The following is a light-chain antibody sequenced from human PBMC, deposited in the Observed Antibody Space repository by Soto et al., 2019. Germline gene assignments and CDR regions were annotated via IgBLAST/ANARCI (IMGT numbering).Light chain of an antibody. CDR3: SSYTSRSTQV. J-gene: IGLJ6*01. CDR1: SSDVGGYNY. V-gene: IGLV2-14*03. Sequence: QSVLTQPASVSGSPGQSITISCTGTSSDVGGYNYVSWYQQHPGKAPKLMIYDVSNRPSGVSNRFSGSKSGNTASLTISGLQAEDEADYYCSSYTSRSTQVFGTGTQLTVL. CDR2: DVS.